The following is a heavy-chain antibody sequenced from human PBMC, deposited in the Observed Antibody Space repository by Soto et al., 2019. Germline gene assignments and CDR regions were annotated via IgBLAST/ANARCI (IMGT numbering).Heavy chain of an antibody. Sequence: GSLRLSCVGSGFTCSGYSMAWVRQAPGRGLEWVASISSRSTNIDYADSVKGRFTISRDNAKNLVSLQMSSLRGEDTALYYCAKFTEPGYSSIWYYFEYWGQGTPVTVST. CDR1: GFTCSGYS. V-gene: IGHV3-21*06. D-gene: IGHD6-19*01. CDR2: ISSRSTNI. J-gene: IGHJ4*02. CDR3: AKFTEPGYSSIWYYFEY.